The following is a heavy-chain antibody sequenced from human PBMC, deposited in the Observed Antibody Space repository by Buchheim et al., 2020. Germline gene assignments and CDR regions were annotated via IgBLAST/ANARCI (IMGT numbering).Heavy chain of an antibody. Sequence: QVQLVESGGGVVQPGRSLRLSCAASGFTFSSYGMHWVRQAPGKGLEWVAIMLYDGSNKYYAESVKDRFTISRDISKKTLYLQMNSLRAEDTAVYYCARDRFVDHVWGTYRYMDVWGQGTT. V-gene: IGHV3-33*05. CDR3: ARDRFVDHVWGTYRYMDV. CDR2: MLYDGSNK. D-gene: IGHD3-16*02. CDR1: GFTFSSYG. J-gene: IGHJ6*02.